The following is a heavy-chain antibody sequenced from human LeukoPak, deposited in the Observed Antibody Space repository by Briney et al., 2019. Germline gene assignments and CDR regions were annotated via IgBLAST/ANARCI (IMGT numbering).Heavy chain of an antibody. J-gene: IGHJ4*02. CDR3: ARGRGYVGYDIDY. V-gene: IGHV3-20*04. CDR1: GFTFDDYG. CDR2: INWNGGST. Sequence: PGGSLRLSCTASGFTFDDYGMSWVRQAPGKGLEWVSGINWNGGSTGYADSMKGRFTISRDSAKNSLYLQMNSLRAEDTAMYYCARGRGYVGYDIDYWGLGTLVTVSS. D-gene: IGHD5-12*01.